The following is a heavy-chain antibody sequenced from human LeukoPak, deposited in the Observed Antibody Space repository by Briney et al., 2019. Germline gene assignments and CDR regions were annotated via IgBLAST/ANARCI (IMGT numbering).Heavy chain of an antibody. CDR2: IYSGGST. Sequence: GGSLRLSCAASGFTVSSNYMSWVRQAPGKGLEWVSVIYSGGSTYYADSVKGRFTISRDNSKNTLYLQMNSLRAEDTAVYYCARAPASSGYYDDYYYYYMDVWGKGTTVTVSS. V-gene: IGHV3-53*01. CDR3: ARAPASSGYYDDYYYYYMDV. D-gene: IGHD3-22*01. CDR1: GFTVSSNY. J-gene: IGHJ6*03.